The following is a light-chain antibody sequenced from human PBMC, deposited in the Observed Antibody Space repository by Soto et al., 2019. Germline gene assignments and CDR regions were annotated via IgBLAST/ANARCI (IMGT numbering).Light chain of an antibody. CDR3: QQSGSSPIT. V-gene: IGKV3D-20*01. J-gene: IGKJ5*01. Sequence: IVLAHSLATLSLSPWDRATLSGGASQSVSRSYLAWYQQKPGLAPRLIIYDASTRATGIPDRFSGSGSGTDFTLTISRLEPEDFAVYYCQQSGSSPITFGQGTRLEIK. CDR2: DAS. CDR1: QSVSRSY.